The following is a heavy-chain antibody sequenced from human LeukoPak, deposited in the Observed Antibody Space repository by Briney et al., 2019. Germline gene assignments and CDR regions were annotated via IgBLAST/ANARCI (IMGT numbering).Heavy chain of an antibody. CDR3: ARVPVYDILTGPYFDY. J-gene: IGHJ4*02. V-gene: IGHV3-33*01. Sequence: GSLGLSWAASGFPFISYGMHGARRAPGKGLEGVAVKWGDGSNKYYADSVKGRFTISRDNSKNTLYLQMNSLRAEDTAVYYCARVPVYDILTGPYFDYWGQGTPVTVSS. D-gene: IGHD3-9*01. CDR1: GFPFISYG. CDR2: KWGDGSNK.